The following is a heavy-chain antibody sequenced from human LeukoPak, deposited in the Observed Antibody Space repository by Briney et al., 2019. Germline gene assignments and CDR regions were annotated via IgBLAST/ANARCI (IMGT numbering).Heavy chain of an antibody. J-gene: IGHJ4*02. V-gene: IGHV3-33*01. CDR3: AREEGDIVVVPAALDY. CDR1: GFTFSSYG. Sequence: GGSLRLSCAASGFTFSSYGMHWVRQAPGKGLEWVAVIWYDGSNKYYADSVKGRFTISRDNSKNTLYLQMNSLRAEDTAVYYCAREEGDIVVVPAALDYWGQGTLVTVSS. D-gene: IGHD2-2*01. CDR2: IWYDGSNK.